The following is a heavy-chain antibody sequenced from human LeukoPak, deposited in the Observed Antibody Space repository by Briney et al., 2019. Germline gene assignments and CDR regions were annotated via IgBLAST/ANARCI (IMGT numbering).Heavy chain of an antibody. CDR2: IIPIFGTA. D-gene: IGHD2-15*01. Sequence: GASVKVSCKASGGTFSSYAISWVRQAPGQGLEWMGGIIPIFGTANYAQKFQGRVTITADKSTSTAYMELSSLRSEDTAVYYCARGYCSGGSCYSVYYYYYYYMDAWGKGTTVTVSS. V-gene: IGHV1-69*06. CDR3: ARGYCSGGSCYSVYYYYYYYMDA. J-gene: IGHJ6*03. CDR1: GGTFSSYA.